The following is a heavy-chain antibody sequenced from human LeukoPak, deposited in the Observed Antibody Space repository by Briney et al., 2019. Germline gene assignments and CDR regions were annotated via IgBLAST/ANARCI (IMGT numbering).Heavy chain of an antibody. CDR3: ARGRYDYVWGSYRYLLFRLFDY. D-gene: IGHD3-16*02. Sequence: SETLSLTYAVYGGFFSGYYWSWIRQPPGKGLECIGEINHSGSTNYNPSLKSRVTISVDTSNNQFSLKLSSVTAADTAVYYCARGRYDYVWGSYRYLLFRLFDYWGQGTLVTVSS. V-gene: IGHV4-34*01. J-gene: IGHJ4*02. CDR2: INHSGST. CDR1: GGFFSGYY.